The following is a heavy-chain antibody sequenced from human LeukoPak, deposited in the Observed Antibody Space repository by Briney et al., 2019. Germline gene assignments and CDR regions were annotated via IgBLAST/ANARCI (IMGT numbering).Heavy chain of an antibody. Sequence: GGSLRLSCAASGFTFSSYWMSWVRQAPGKGLQWVSGIGPGGDNKYYADSLEGRFTISRDNSKNTVYLQMNSLRAEDTALYYCAQDISWFAFDIWGQGTMVTVSS. CDR2: IGPGGDNK. CDR3: AQDISWFAFDI. V-gene: IGHV3-23*01. CDR1: GFTFSSYW. D-gene: IGHD3-10*01. J-gene: IGHJ3*02.